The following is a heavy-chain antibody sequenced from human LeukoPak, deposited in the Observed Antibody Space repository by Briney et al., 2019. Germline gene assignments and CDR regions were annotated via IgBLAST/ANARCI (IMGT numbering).Heavy chain of an antibody. D-gene: IGHD4-17*01. Sequence: GGSLRLSCAASGFTFSSYSMNWVRQAPGKGLEWVSSISSSSSYIYYADSVKGRFTISRDNAKNSLYLQMNSLRAEDTAVYYCARDLSARDYGGYVRDYYYYYGMDVWGQGTTVTVSS. CDR1: GFTFSSYS. CDR3: ARDLSARDYGGYVRDYYYYYGMDV. V-gene: IGHV3-21*01. CDR2: ISSSSSYI. J-gene: IGHJ6*02.